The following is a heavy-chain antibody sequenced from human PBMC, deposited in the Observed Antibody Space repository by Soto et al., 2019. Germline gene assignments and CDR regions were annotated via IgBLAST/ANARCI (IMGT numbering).Heavy chain of an antibody. CDR2: INHRGGA. CDR1: NGSFTDYF. Sequence: TSETLSLTCAAHNGSFTDYFWTWIRQSAGKGLEWIGEINHRGGATYNPSLRSRVTISIDTSKNHFSLSLRSLTAADTAVYYCVARGMPYDFLSGAHQFEPWGHGTLVTVSS. J-gene: IGHJ5*02. V-gene: IGHV4-34*01. D-gene: IGHD3-3*01. CDR3: VARGMPYDFLSGAHQFEP.